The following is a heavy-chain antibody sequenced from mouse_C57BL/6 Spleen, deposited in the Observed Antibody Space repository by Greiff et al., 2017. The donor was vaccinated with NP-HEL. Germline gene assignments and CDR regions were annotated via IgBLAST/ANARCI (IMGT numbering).Heavy chain of an antibody. D-gene: IGHD1-1*01. CDR3: ARGGSYYGSSYDYAMDY. CDR1: GYSITSGYD. CDR2: ISYSGST. J-gene: IGHJ4*01. V-gene: IGHV3-1*01. Sequence: EVQLQESGPGMVKPSQSLSLTCTVTGYSITSGYDWHWIRHFPGNKLEWMGYISYSGSTNYNPSLKSRISITHDTSKNHFFLKLNSVTTEDTATYYCARGGSYYGSSYDYAMDYWGQGTSVTVSS.